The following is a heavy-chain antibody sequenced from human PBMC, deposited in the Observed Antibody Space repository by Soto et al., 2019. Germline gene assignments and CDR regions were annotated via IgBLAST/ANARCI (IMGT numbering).Heavy chain of an antibody. J-gene: IGHJ5*02. D-gene: IGHD2-2*01. CDR3: ARDLYSSSFFWFDA. Sequence: QVHLVQSGAEVKKPGASVKVSCKASGYNFTQYTIHWVRQAPGQRLDWMGWITAGDGKTQYSKKFQTRVTIRSDVSATTVYMDLNSLRSEDTAVYYCARDLYSSSFFWFDAWGRGTLVIVSS. CDR1: GYNFTQYT. CDR2: ITAGDGKT. V-gene: IGHV1-3*01.